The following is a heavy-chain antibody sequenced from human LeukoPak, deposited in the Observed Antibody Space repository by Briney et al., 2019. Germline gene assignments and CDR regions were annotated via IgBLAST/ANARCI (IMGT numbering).Heavy chain of an antibody. CDR2: ISWNSGSI. V-gene: IGHV3-9*01. CDR1: GFTFDDYA. CDR3: AKDLLRWLQLEGSYDAFDI. D-gene: IGHD5-12*01. J-gene: IGHJ3*02. Sequence: PGGSLRLSCAASGFTFDDYAMHWVRQAPGKGLEWVSGISWNSGSIGYADSVKGRFTISRDNAKNSLYLQMNSLRAEDTALYYCAKDLLRWLQLEGSYDAFDIWGQGTMVTVSS.